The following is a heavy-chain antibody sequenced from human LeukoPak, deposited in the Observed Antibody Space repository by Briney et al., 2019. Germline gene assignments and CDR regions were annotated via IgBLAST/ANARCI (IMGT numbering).Heavy chain of an antibody. J-gene: IGHJ6*04. CDR1: GFTFSSYA. CDR3: AELGITMIGGV. V-gene: IGHV3-7*01. D-gene: IGHD3-10*02. Sequence: GGSLRLSCAASGFTFSSYAMSWVRQAPGKELEWVANINQDGSDKYYVDSVKGRFTISRDNTKNSLYLQMNSLRAEDTAVYYCAELGITMIGGVWGKGTTVTISS. CDR2: INQDGSDK.